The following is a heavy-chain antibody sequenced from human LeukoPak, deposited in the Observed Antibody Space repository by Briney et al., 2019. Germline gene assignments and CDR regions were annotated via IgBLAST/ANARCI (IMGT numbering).Heavy chain of an antibody. V-gene: IGHV4-4*07. J-gene: IGHJ2*01. CDR2: IYTSGST. Sequence: LETLSLTCTVSGGSISSYYWSWIRQPAGKGLEWIGRIYTSGSTNYNPSLKSRVTMSVDTSKNQFSLKLSSVAAADTAVYYCARDFEDYDSSGYYFWYFDLWGRGTLVTVSS. CDR1: GGSISSYY. D-gene: IGHD3-22*01. CDR3: ARDFEDYDSSGYYFWYFDL.